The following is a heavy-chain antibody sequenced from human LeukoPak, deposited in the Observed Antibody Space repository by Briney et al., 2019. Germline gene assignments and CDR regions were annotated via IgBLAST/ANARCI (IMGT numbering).Heavy chain of an antibody. CDR3: ARTYCSGGSCVDY. J-gene: IGHJ4*02. Sequence: SETLSLTCAVYGGSFSGYYWSWIRQPPGKGLEWIGEINHSGSTNYNPSLKSRATISVDTSKNQFSLKLSSVTAADTAVYYCARTYCSGGSCVDYWGQGTLVTVSS. V-gene: IGHV4-34*01. CDR1: GGSFSGYY. CDR2: INHSGST. D-gene: IGHD2-15*01.